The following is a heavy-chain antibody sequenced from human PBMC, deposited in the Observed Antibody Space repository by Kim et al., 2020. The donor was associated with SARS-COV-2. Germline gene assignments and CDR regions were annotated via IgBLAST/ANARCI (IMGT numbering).Heavy chain of an antibody. D-gene: IGHD2-21*01. J-gene: IGHJ4*02. CDR2: ST. Sequence: STNYTPSLKSRVTISVDTSKNQFSLKLSSVTAADTAVYYCARVGVVIADYWGQGTLVTVSS. V-gene: IGHV4-34*01. CDR3: ARVGVVIADY.